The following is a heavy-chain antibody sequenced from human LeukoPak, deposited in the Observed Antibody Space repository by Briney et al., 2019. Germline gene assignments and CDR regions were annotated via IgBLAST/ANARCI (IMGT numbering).Heavy chain of an antibody. CDR1: GGSISSSSYY. CDR3: ARGYYDYVWGSYRFLQNYFDY. D-gene: IGHD3-16*02. CDR2: IYYSGST. J-gene: IGHJ4*02. V-gene: IGHV4-39*01. Sequence: PSETLSLTCTVSGGSISSSSYYWGWIRQPPGKGLEWIGSIYYSGSTYYNPSLKSRVTISVDTSKNQFSLKLSSVTAADTAVYYCARGYYDYVWGSYRFLQNYFDYWGQGTLVTVSS.